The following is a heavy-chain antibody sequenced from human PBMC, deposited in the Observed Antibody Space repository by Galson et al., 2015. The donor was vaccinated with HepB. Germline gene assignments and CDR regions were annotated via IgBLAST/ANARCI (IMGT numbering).Heavy chain of an antibody. CDR1: GFTFSDYY. CDR3: ARDPQPPIVVVPAAMGGGMDV. CDR2: ISSSSSYT. D-gene: IGHD2-2*01. J-gene: IGHJ6*02. Sequence: SLRLSCAASGFTFSDYYMSWIRQAPGKGLEWVSYISSSSSYTNYADSVKGRFTISRDNAKNSLYLQMNSLRAEDTAVYYCARDPQPPIVVVPAAMGGGMDVWGQGTTVTVSS. V-gene: IGHV3-11*06.